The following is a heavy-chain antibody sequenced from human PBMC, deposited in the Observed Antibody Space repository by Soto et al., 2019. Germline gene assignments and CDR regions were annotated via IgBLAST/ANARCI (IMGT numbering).Heavy chain of an antibody. D-gene: IGHD5-18*01. CDR1: GVTSSTHT. J-gene: IGHJ5*02. V-gene: IGHV1-69*06. CDR3: ASGSAMGADH. CDR2: IIPLFGTG. Sequence: QVQLEQYGAEVKKPGSSVKVSCKASGVTSSTHTITWVRQAPGQGLEWMGGIIPLFGTGHKAQKFQGRITIIADKSTSTAYMELSSLRSEDTAVYFCASGSAMGADHWGQGTLVTVSS.